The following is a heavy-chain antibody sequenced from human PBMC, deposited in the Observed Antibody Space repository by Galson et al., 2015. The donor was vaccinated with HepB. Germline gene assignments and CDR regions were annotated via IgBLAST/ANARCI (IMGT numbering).Heavy chain of an antibody. CDR1: GFTFDDYA. V-gene: IGHV3-9*01. CDR2: ISWNSGSI. CDR3: AKGKGDSSGSMAFDI. J-gene: IGHJ3*02. Sequence: SLRLSCAASGFTFDDYAMHWVRQAPGKGLEWVSGISWNSGSIGYADSVKGRFTISRDNAKNSLYLQMNSLRAEDTALYYCAKGKGDSSGSMAFDIWGQGTMVTVSS. D-gene: IGHD3-22*01.